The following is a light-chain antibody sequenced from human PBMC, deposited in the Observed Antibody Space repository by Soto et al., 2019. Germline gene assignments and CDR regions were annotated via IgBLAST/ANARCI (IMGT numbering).Light chain of an antibody. CDR2: GAS. J-gene: IGKJ1*01. V-gene: IGKV3-20*01. CDR1: QSVSSSY. Sequence: EIVLTQSPGTLSLSPGERATLSCRASQSVSSSYLAWYQQKPGQAPRRLIYGASSRATGIPDRFSGSGSGTDFTLTISRLEPEDFAVYYCQQYGSSSWTFGQGTKGEIK. CDR3: QQYGSSSWT.